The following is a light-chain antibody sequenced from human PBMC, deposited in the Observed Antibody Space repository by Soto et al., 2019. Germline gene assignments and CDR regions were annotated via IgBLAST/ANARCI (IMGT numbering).Light chain of an antibody. CDR3: QQSYSTPLYT. Sequence: EIVLTQSPNTLSLSPGERATLSCRASQSLTSAYLVWYQQKPGLAPRLLIYGSSNRATGIPDRFSGSGSGTDFTLTISRLEPEDFATYYCQQSYSTPLYTFGQGTKLEIK. V-gene: IGKV3-20*01. J-gene: IGKJ2*01. CDR2: GSS. CDR1: QSLTSAY.